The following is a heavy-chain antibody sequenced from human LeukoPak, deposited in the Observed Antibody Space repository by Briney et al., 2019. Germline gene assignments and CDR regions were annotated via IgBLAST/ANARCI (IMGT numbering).Heavy chain of an antibody. Sequence: GGSLRLSCAASGFIVSTDYMSWVRQAPGKGLEWVSSISSSSSYIYYADSVKGRFTISRDNAKNSLYLQVNSLRAEDTAVYYCARDYGSSSFDYWGQGTLVTVSS. CDR3: ARDYGSSSFDY. CDR2: ISSSSSYI. J-gene: IGHJ4*02. V-gene: IGHV3-21*01. CDR1: GFIVSTDY. D-gene: IGHD6-13*01.